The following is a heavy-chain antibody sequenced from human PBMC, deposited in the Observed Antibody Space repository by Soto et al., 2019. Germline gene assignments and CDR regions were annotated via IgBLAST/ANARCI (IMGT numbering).Heavy chain of an antibody. D-gene: IGHD6-19*01. CDR2: IYYNWST. V-gene: IGHV4-39*07. CDR3: ATSGYSSGWLDY. J-gene: IGHJ4*02. Sequence: PSETLSLTCTVSGDSITSSGSYWGWIRQPPGKGLEWIGSIYYNWSTNYNPSLMRRVTISVDTSRNQFSLKLSSVTAADTAVYYCATSGYSSGWLDYWGQGTLVTVSS. CDR1: GDSITSSGSY.